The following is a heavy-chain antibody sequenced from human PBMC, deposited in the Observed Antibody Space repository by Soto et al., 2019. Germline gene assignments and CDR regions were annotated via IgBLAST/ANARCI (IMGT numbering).Heavy chain of an antibody. CDR1: GGYISSYY. CDR3: ASSNIAAAGFYYYGMDV. CDR2: IYYKGST. D-gene: IGHD6-13*01. V-gene: IGHV4-59*01. Sequence: QVQLQESGPGLVKPSETLSLTCTVSGGYISSYYWSWIRQPPGKGLAWFGYIYYKGSTNYNPSLRSRVTISVDTSKNQLSLRLRSVNAADTAVYYCASSNIAAAGFYYYGMDVWGRGTTFTVSS. J-gene: IGHJ6*02.